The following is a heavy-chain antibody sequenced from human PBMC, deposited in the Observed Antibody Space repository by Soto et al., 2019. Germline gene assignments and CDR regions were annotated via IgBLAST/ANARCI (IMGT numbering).Heavy chain of an antibody. J-gene: IGHJ4*02. D-gene: IGHD3-22*01. CDR1: GYTFTSYA. V-gene: IGHV1-3*01. Sequence: QVQLVQSGAEVKKPGASVKVSCKASGYTFTSYAMHWVRQAPGQRLEWMGWINAGNGNTKYSQKFQGRVTSTRDTSASTAYMELSSLRSDDTAVYYCARGRPIVADYWGQGTLVTVSS. CDR2: INAGNGNT. CDR3: ARGRPIVADY.